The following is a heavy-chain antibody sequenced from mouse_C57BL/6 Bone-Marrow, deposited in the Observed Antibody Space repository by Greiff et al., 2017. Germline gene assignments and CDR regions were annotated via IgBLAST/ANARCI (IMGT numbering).Heavy chain of an antibody. J-gene: IGHJ3*01. D-gene: IGHD3-3*01. CDR2: ISYDGSN. CDR1: GYSITSGYY. Sequence: DVKLVESGPGLVKPSQSLSLTCSVTGYSITSGYYWNWIRQFPGNKLEWMGYISYDGSNNYNPSLKNRISITRDTSKNQFFLKLNSVTTEDTATYYCAREGQAAYWGQGTLVTVSA. CDR3: AREGQAAY. V-gene: IGHV3-6*01.